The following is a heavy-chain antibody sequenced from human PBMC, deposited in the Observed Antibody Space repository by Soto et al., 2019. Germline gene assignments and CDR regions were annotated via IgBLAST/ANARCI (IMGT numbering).Heavy chain of an antibody. V-gene: IGHV3-30-3*01. D-gene: IGHD3-22*01. CDR2: IAYDGSNQ. J-gene: IGHJ4*02. CDR3: ERDRGARHFDSTGYYQGRTIFDY. Sequence: QVELSESGGGVVRPGRSLRLSCEASGFTFSNYTMHWVRQCPGKGLEWVSVIAYDGSNQFYADSVKGRFTISRDSSENTLYLELSSLRVEATAVYYCERDRGARHFDSTGYYQGRTIFDYWGQGTLVTLSS. CDR1: GFTFSNYT.